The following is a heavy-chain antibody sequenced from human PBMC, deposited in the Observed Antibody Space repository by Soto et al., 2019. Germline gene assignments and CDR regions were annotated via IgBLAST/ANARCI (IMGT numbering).Heavy chain of an antibody. D-gene: IGHD6-19*01. J-gene: IGHJ1*01. V-gene: IGHV3-15*01. CDR1: GFTFSNAW. Sequence: PGGSLRLSCAASGFTFSNAWMNWVRQGPGKGLEWVGRIKSNAYGATTDYAAPVKGRFTISRDDSRDTLYLQMNSLKTEDTAVYYCARDRIAVAGNPEYFQHWGQGT. CDR2: IKSNAYGATT. CDR3: ARDRIAVAGNPEYFQH.